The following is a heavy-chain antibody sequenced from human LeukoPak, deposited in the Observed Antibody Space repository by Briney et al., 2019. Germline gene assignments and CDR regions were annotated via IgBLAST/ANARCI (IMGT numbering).Heavy chain of an antibody. D-gene: IGHD6-13*01. J-gene: IGHJ6*02. CDR2: IDPSDSYT. V-gene: IGHV5-10-1*01. CDR3: ARLAAPVHYYYYGMDV. CDR1: GYSFTSYW. Sequence: GESLQISCKGSGYSFTSYWISWVRQMPGKGLEWMGRIDPSDSYTNYSPSFQGHVTISADKSISTACLQWSSLKASDTAMYYCARLAAPVHYYYYGMDVWGQGTTVTVSS.